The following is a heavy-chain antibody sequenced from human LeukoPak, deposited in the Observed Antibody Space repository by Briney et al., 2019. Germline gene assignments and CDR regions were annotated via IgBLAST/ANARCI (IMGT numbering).Heavy chain of an antibody. V-gene: IGHV3-30*03. CDR3: ARDRYYHDSIGSYDAFDI. CDR2: ISYDGSNR. Sequence: GGSLRLSCAASGSTFSSYDMHWVRQAPGKGLEWVAVISYDGSNRDYVDSVKGRFTISRDNSKNSLSLQLNSLRADDTAVYYCARDRYYHDSIGSYDAFDIWGQGTMVTVSS. J-gene: IGHJ3*02. D-gene: IGHD3-22*01. CDR1: GSTFSSYD.